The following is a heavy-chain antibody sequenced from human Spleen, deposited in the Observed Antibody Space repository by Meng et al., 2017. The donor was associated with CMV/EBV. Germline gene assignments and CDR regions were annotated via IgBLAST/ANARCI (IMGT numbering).Heavy chain of an antibody. Sequence: ASVKVSCKASGYTFGTDGISWVRQAPGQGLEWMGWINPNSGGTNYAQKFQGRVTMTRDTSISTAYMELSRLRSDDTAVYYCARVLMVYALYYYYGMDVWGQGTTVTVSS. D-gene: IGHD2-8*01. CDR2: INPNSGGT. CDR3: ARVLMVYALYYYYGMDV. J-gene: IGHJ6*02. CDR1: GYTFGTDG. V-gene: IGHV1-2*02.